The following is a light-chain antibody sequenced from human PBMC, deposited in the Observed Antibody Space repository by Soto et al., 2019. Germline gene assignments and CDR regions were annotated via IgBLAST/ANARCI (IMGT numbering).Light chain of an antibody. V-gene: IGKV3-15*01. CDR1: QSVSSN. Sequence: EIVLTQSPGTRSLSPGERATLSCRASQSVSSNYLGWYQQKPVQAPRLIIYDTSTRANGIPGRFSGSGSGTEFTLTISSLQSEDFAVYYCQQYNNWHTITFGQGTRLEIK. CDR2: DTS. J-gene: IGKJ5*01. CDR3: QQYNNWHTIT.